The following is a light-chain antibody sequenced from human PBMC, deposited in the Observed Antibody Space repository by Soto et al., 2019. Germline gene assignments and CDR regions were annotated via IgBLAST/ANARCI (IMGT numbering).Light chain of an antibody. Sequence: EIVLTQSPGTLSLAPGERATLSCRASQSVSRNYLAWYQQKPGQAPRLLIYGASSRATGISDRFSGSGSGTDFTLTISRLEPEDFAVYYCQQYGSSLYAFGQGTKLEIK. CDR2: GAS. CDR3: QQYGSSLYA. J-gene: IGKJ2*01. V-gene: IGKV3-20*01. CDR1: QSVSRNY.